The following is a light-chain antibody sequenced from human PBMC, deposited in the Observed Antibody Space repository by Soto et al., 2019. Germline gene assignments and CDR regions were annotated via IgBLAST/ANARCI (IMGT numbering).Light chain of an antibody. CDR2: STS. CDR1: QSVGDTY. V-gene: IGKV3D-20*02. CDR3: QQRSDWLT. Sequence: DIVLTQSPCTLSLSPGERATLSCRASQSVGDTYLAWYQQKPGQAPRLLMYSTSIRATGIPDRFSGSGSGTDLTLTISRLDPEDFAVYYCQQRSDWLTFGQGTRLEIK. J-gene: IGKJ5*01.